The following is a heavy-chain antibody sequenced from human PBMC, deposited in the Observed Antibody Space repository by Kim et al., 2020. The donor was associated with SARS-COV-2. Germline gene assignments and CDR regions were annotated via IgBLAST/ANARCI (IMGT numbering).Heavy chain of an antibody. Sequence: AQKFQGGVTMTRETSTSAVYMELSSLRSEDTAVYYCARSKRDGYNLFDYWGQGTLVTVSS. CDR3: ARSKRDGYNLFDY. D-gene: IGHD5-12*01. J-gene: IGHJ4*02. V-gene: IGHV1-46*01.